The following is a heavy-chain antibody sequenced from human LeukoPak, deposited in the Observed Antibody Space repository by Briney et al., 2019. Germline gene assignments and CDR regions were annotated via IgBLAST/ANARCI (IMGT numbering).Heavy chain of an antibody. J-gene: IGHJ6*03. CDR2: INSDGSST. Sequence: GGSLRLSCAASGFTFSTYWMHWVRQAPGKGLVWVSRINSDGSSTSYADSVKGRFTISRDNTKNTLYLQMNSLRAEDTAVYYCARDWPITIFGVVTPPYYYYMDVWGKGTTVTVSS. CDR3: ARDWPITIFGVVTPPYYYYMDV. D-gene: IGHD3-3*01. V-gene: IGHV3-74*01. CDR1: GFTFSTYW.